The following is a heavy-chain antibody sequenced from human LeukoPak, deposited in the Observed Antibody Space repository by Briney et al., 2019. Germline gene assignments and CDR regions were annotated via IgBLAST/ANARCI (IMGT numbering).Heavy chain of an antibody. Sequence: GASGKVSCKASGGTFSSYAISWVRQGPGQGLEWMGGIIAIFGTANYAQKFQGRVTITADESTSTAYMELSSLRSEDTAVYYCARDRYSGSYALYYYYGMDVWGQGTTVTVSS. CDR2: IIAIFGTA. V-gene: IGHV1-69*01. D-gene: IGHD1-26*01. CDR1: GGTFSSYA. J-gene: IGHJ6*02. CDR3: ARDRYSGSYALYYYYGMDV.